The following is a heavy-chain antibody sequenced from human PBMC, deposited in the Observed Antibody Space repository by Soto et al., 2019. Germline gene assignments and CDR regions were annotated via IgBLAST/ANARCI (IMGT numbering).Heavy chain of an antibody. CDR3: ARGVGSGSYYNQYNWFDP. CDR2: INAGNGNT. Sequence: ASVKVSCKASGYTFTSYARQWVRQAPGQRLEWMGWINAGNGNTKYSQKLQGRVTMTTDTSTSTAYMELRSLRSDDTAVYYCARGVGSGSYYNQYNWFDPWGQGTLVTVSS. D-gene: IGHD3-10*01. J-gene: IGHJ5*02. CDR1: GYTFTSYA. V-gene: IGHV1-3*01.